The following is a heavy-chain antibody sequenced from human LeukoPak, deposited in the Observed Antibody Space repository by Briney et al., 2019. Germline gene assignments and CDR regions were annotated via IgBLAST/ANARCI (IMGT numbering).Heavy chain of an antibody. CDR3: ARDLPEDSSGYYGRAGGFDY. V-gene: IGHV7-4-1*02. Sequence: ASVKVSCKASGYTFTSYAMNWVRQAPGQGLEWMGWINTNTGNPTYAQGFTGRFVFSLDTSVSTAYLQISSLKAEDTAVYYCARDLPEDSSGYYGRAGGFDYWGQGTLVTVSS. J-gene: IGHJ4*02. CDR2: INTNTGNP. D-gene: IGHD3-22*01. CDR1: GYTFTSYA.